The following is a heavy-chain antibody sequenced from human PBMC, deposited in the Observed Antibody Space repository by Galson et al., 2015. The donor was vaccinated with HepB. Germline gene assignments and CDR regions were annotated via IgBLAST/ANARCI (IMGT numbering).Heavy chain of an antibody. CDR3: ARVSDRAGMDV. CDR2: ISSSSSTI. Sequence: SLRLSCAASGFTFSSYSMNWVRQAPGKGLEWVSYISSSSSTIYYADSVKGRFTIPRDNAKNSLYLQMNSLRAEDTAVYYCARVSDRAGMDVWGQGTTVTVSS. J-gene: IGHJ6*02. V-gene: IGHV3-48*01. D-gene: IGHD1-14*01. CDR1: GFTFSSYS.